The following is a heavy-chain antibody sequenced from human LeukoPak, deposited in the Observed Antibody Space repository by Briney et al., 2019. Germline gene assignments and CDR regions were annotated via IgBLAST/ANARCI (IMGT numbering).Heavy chain of an antibody. D-gene: IGHD6-13*01. Sequence: SETLSLTCTVSGGSISSYYWSWIRQPPGKGLEWIGSIYYSGSTYYNPSLKSRVTISVDTSKNQFSLKLSSVTAADTAVYYCATCSSSWYVPGWFDPWGQGTLVTVSS. J-gene: IGHJ5*02. V-gene: IGHV4-59*05. CDR3: ATCSSSWYVPGWFDP. CDR1: GGSISSYY. CDR2: IYYSGST.